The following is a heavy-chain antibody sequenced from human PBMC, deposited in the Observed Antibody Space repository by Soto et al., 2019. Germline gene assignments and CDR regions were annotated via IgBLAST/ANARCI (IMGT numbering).Heavy chain of an antibody. J-gene: IGHJ6*02. V-gene: IGHV3-33*01. Sequence: PGGSLRLSCAPSGFTFSSYGMHWVRQAPGKGLEWVAVIWYDGSNKYYADSVKGRFTISRDNSKNTLYLQMNSLRAEDTAVYYCARDSDPGDYGHSLDYGMDVWRQGTTVTVSS. CDR1: GFTFSSYG. D-gene: IGHD4-17*01. CDR3: ARDSDPGDYGHSLDYGMDV. CDR2: IWYDGSNK.